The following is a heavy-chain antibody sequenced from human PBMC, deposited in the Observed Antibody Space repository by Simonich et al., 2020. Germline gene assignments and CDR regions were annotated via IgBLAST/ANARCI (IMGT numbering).Heavy chain of an antibody. D-gene: IGHD3-9*01. Sequence: EVQLVESGGGLVQPGGYLRLSCAASGFTFSSYEMNWVRQDPGKGREGVSTISSRGSTIYSADSVKARFTISRDNAKNSLYLQMNSLRAEDTAVYYCASDGAYDTVVTGAYWGQGTLVTVSS. CDR3: ASDGAYDTVVTGAY. V-gene: IGHV3-48*03. CDR1: GFTFSSYE. CDR2: ISSRGSTI. J-gene: IGHJ4*02.